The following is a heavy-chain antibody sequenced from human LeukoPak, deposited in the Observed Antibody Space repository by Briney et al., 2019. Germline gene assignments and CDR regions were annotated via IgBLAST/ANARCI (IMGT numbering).Heavy chain of an antibody. CDR2: IYSRVT. D-gene: IGHD3-10*01. CDR3: ARDSGTTGEVKFDP. Sequence: SETLSLTCTVSGGSISSGSYYWSWIRQPAGKGLEWIGRIYSRVTTYNPPLKSRVTMSADTSRNHVSLTLNSVTAADTAVYYCARDSGTTGEVKFDPWGQGTLVTVSS. J-gene: IGHJ5*02. V-gene: IGHV4-61*02. CDR1: GGSISSGSYY.